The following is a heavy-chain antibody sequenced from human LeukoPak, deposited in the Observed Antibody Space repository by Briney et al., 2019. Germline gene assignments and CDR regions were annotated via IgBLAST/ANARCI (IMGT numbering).Heavy chain of an antibody. CDR2: ISSSSSYI. D-gene: IGHD6-6*01. Sequence: PGGPLRLFCAASGFTFSSYSMNWVRQAPGKGLEWVSSISSSSSYIYYADSVKGRFTISRDNAKNSLYLQMNSLRAEDTAVYYCARGGYVAARPYYFDYWGQGTLVTVSS. CDR3: ARGGYVAARPYYFDY. J-gene: IGHJ4*02. V-gene: IGHV3-21*01. CDR1: GFTFSSYS.